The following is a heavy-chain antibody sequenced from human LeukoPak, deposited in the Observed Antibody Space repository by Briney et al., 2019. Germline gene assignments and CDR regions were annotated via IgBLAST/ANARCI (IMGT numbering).Heavy chain of an antibody. CDR1: GFTFSDHY. J-gene: IGHJ4*02. CDR2: TRNKPNGYTT. Sequence: PGGSLRLSCAASGFTFSDHYMDWVGQAPGKGLEWVARTRNKPNGYTTEYAASVKGRFTISRDASKDSLYLQMNSLKTEDTAVYYCARTSRQCYFDYWGQGTLVTVSS. CDR3: ARTSRQCYFDY. V-gene: IGHV3-72*01.